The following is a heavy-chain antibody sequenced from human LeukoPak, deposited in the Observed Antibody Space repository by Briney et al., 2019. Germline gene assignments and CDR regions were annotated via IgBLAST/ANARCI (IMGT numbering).Heavy chain of an antibody. CDR1: GFTVSSNY. CDR3: ARVLHNRNYDGSTYYGY. Sequence: GGSLRLSCAAAGFTVSSNYMSWVRQAPGKGLEWVSLIYSGGRTSYADSVKGRFTISRDNSKNTLYLQMNSLRAEDTAVYYCARVLHNRNYDGSTYYGYWGQGTLVTVSS. V-gene: IGHV3-53*01. J-gene: IGHJ4*02. D-gene: IGHD3-22*01. CDR2: IYSGGRT.